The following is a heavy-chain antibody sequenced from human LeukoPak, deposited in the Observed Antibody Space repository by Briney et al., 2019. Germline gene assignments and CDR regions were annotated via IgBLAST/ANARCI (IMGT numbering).Heavy chain of an antibody. CDR1: GGTFSSYA. J-gene: IGHJ5*02. CDR3: ARDVHRSGSYLVGYNWFDP. V-gene: IGHV1-69*13. Sequence: SVKVSCKASGGTFSSYAISWVRQAPGQGLEWMGGIIPIFGTANYAQKFQGRVTITADESTSTAYMELSSLRSEDTAVYYCARDVHRSGSYLVGYNWFDPWGQGTLVTVSS. D-gene: IGHD3-10*01. CDR2: IIPIFGTA.